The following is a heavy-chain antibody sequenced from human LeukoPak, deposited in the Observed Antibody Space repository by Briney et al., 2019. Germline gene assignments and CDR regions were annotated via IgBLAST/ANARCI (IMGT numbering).Heavy chain of an antibody. CDR1: SGSISSGVYY. J-gene: IGHJ6*02. Sequence: SETLSLTCPVSSGSISSGVYYWSWIRQHPGKGLEWIGYVYYSGSTNYNPSLKSRVTISVDTSKTQFSLRLSSVTAADTAVYYCARHLGPGWHAMDVWGQGTTVTVSS. D-gene: IGHD2-15*01. CDR3: ARHLGPGWHAMDV. CDR2: VYYSGST. V-gene: IGHV4-61*08.